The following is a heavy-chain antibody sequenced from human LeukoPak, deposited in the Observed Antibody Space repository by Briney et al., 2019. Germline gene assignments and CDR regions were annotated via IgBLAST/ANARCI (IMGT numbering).Heavy chain of an antibody. V-gene: IGHV3-23*01. D-gene: IGHD6-13*01. Sequence: HPGGSLRLSCAASGFTFSNAWMSWVRQAPGKGLEWVSAIGGSGASTYYADSVKGRFTISRDNSKNTLYLQMNSLRAEDTAVYYCAKEIAAAGNNWGQGTLVTVSS. J-gene: IGHJ4*02. CDR1: GFTFSNAW. CDR2: IGGSGAST. CDR3: AKEIAAAGNN.